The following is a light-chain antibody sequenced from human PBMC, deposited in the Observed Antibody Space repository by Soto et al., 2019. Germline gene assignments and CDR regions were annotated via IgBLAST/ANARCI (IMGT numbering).Light chain of an antibody. J-gene: IGLJ2*01. V-gene: IGLV2-14*01. CDR3: SSYTIRGTLSVV. Sequence: QSALTQPASVSGSPGQSITISCTGTSSDVGGYNYVSWYQQHPGKPPKLMIYGVTNRPSGVSNRFSGSKSGNTASLPISGLQAEDEADYSCSSYTIRGTLSVVFGGGTKLTVL. CDR2: GVT. CDR1: SSDVGGYNY.